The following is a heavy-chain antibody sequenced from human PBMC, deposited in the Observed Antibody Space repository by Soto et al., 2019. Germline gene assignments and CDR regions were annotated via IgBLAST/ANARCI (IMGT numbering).Heavy chain of an antibody. J-gene: IGHJ3*02. CDR3: AIGFHCSGGSFYHSRLAFDI. CDR2: ISSSNSTI. V-gene: IGHV3-48*02. Sequence: PGGSLRLSCVASGFTFSTYSMNWVRQAPGKGQEWVSYISSSNSTIYYADSVTGRFTISRDNAKHSLYLPLKSLREEDTAVYYYAIGFHCSGGSFYHSRLAFDIWVQGTMVTVSS. CDR1: GFTFSTYS. D-gene: IGHD2-15*01.